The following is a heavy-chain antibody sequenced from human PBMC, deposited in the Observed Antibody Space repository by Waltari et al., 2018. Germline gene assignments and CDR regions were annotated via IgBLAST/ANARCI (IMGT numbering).Heavy chain of an antibody. CDR3: ARDRGWPTSFDF. Sequence: QVQMVQSGAEVKAPGAEVTLSCKASGYAFSTYYLHWLRQAPGQGLEWLGRINPSGGSTEFEPKFQARVAMTADTSTSVIYLDLRGLTSDDTAVYFCARDRGWPTSFDFWGQGSLVTVSS. D-gene: IGHD2-15*01. CDR2: INPSGGST. CDR1: GYAFSTYY. V-gene: IGHV1-46*03. J-gene: IGHJ5*01.